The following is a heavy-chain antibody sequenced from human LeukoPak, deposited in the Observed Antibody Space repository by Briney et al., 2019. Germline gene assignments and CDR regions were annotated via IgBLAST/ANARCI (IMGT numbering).Heavy chain of an antibody. J-gene: IGHJ4*02. CDR2: INPSSGGT. V-gene: IGHV1-2*06. CDR1: GYTFTGYY. CDR3: ASSGEGDGYK. Sequence: ASVKVSCKASGYTFTGYYIHWVRQAPGQGLEWMGRINPSSGGTNFAQKFQGRVTMTRDTSISTAYMELSRLRSDDTAVYYCASSGEGDGYKWGQGTLVTVSS. D-gene: IGHD5-24*01.